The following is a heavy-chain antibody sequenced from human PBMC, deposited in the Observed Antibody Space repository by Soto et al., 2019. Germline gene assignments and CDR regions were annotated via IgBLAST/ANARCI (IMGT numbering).Heavy chain of an antibody. CDR2: INYSGST. CDR1: GGSISSGGYY. J-gene: IGHJ5*02. CDR3: ARYSNYGVNWFDP. V-gene: IGHV4-31*03. Sequence: QVQLQESGPGLVKPSQTLSLTCTVSGGSISSGGYYWSWIRQHPGKGLEWIGYINYSGSTYYNPSLKSRVTISVDTSKNQFSLKLSSVTAADTAVYYCARYSNYGVNWFDPWGQGTLVTVSS. D-gene: IGHD4-4*01.